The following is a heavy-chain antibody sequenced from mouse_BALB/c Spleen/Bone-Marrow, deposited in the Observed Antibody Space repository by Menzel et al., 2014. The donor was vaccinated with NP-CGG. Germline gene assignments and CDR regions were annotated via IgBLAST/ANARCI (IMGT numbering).Heavy chain of an antibody. CDR2: ISSGGLYT. CDR3: TRDYGNYAWFAY. D-gene: IGHD2-1*01. J-gene: IGHJ3*01. CDR1: GFTFSSYT. V-gene: IGHV5-6-4*01. Sequence: DVQLVEPGGGLVKPGGSLKLSCAASGFTFSSYTMSWVRQTPEKRLEWVATISSGGLYTYYPDSVKGRFTISRDNAKNTLHLQMSSLKSEDTAMYYCTRDYGNYAWFAYWGQGTLVTVSA.